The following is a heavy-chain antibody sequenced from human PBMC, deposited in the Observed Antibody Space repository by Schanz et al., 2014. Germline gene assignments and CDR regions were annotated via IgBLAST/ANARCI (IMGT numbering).Heavy chain of an antibody. Sequence: QVQLVESGGGVVQPGGSLRLSCAASGFTFSNYGIHWVRQAPGKGLEWVAVIYYDGGLRFFADSVRGRVTISRDNSNNMVYLQMNSLRDEDTAVYYCARGGATRYYWGQGTLVTVSS. CDR3: ARGGATRYY. V-gene: IGHV3-33*01. D-gene: IGHD1-26*01. CDR1: GFTFSNYG. CDR2: IYYDGGLR. J-gene: IGHJ4*02.